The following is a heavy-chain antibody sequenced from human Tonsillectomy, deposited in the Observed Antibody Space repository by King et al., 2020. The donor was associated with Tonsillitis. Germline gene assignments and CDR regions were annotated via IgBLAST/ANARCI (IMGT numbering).Heavy chain of an antibody. Sequence: GQLVQSGGVVVQPGGSLRLSCAASGFTFDDYTMHWVRQAPGKGLEWVSLISWDGGSTYYAASVKGRFTISRDNSKNSLYLQMNSLRTEDTALYYCAKDRRGGFFDYWGQGTLVTVSS. J-gene: IGHJ4*02. V-gene: IGHV3-43*01. D-gene: IGHD3-16*01. CDR2: ISWDGGST. CDR3: AKDRRGGFFDY. CDR1: GFTFDDYT.